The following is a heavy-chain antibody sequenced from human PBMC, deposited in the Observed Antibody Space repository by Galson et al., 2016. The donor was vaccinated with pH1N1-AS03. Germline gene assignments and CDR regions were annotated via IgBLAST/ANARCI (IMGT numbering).Heavy chain of an antibody. CDR2: INQDGAKH. D-gene: IGHD6-19*01. CDR1: GFTFTNYW. Sequence: LRLSCAASGFTFTNYWMSWVRQAPGKGPEWVANINQDGAKHYYVDSVRGRFTISRDNAKNSLYLQMNSLRVEDTAVYYCARDMLRPVGGTLVDYWGQGTLVTVSS. V-gene: IGHV3-7*01. CDR3: ARDMLRPVGGTLVDY. J-gene: IGHJ4*02.